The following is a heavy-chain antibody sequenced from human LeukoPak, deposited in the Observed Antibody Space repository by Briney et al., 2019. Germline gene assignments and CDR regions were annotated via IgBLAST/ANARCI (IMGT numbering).Heavy chain of an antibody. CDR1: GGSISSYY. J-gene: IGHJ4*02. CDR2: IYYSGTT. D-gene: IGHD2-2*01. Sequence: SETLSLTCTVSGGSISSYYWSWIRQPPGKGLEWIGSIYYSGTTYHNPSLKSRVTISIDTSNNQFSLRLSSVTAADTAVYYCVRVRAYQPDFWGQGTLVTVSS. V-gene: IGHV4-39*07. CDR3: VRVRAYQPDF.